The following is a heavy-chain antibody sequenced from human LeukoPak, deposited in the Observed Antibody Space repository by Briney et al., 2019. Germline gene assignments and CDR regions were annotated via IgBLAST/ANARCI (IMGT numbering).Heavy chain of an antibody. CDR2: ISSSGSTI. D-gene: IGHD6-13*01. J-gene: IGHJ1*01. CDR3: ARPRSSSSWFEDFQH. CDR1: GFTFSDYY. V-gene: IGHV3-11*01. Sequence: GGSLRLSCPASGFTFSDYYMSWLRQAPGKGLEWVSYISSSGSTIYYGDSVKGRFTISMDNAKSSLYLNMNSLRAEDTAVYYCARPRSSSSWFEDFQHWGQGTLVTVSS.